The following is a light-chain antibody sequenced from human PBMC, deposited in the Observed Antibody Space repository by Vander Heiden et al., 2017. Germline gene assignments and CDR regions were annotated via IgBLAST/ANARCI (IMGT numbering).Light chain of an antibody. Sequence: EIVMTQSPATLSVSPGEGATLPCRASQSVSSNLAWYQQKPGQVPRLLIYGASTRATGIPVRFSGSGSGTEFTLTINSLQSEDFAVYYCQQENHWGLTFGGGTKVEIK. V-gene: IGKV3-15*01. CDR3: QQENHWGLT. J-gene: IGKJ4*01. CDR2: GAS. CDR1: QSVSSN.